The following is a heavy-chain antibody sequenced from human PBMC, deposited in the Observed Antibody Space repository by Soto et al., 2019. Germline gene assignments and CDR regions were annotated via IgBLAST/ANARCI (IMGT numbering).Heavy chain of an antibody. V-gene: IGHV4-39*01. CDR1: GGSISSSSYY. CDR2: IYYSGST. D-gene: IGHD3-3*01. Sequence: LSLTCTVSGGSISSSSYYWGWIRQPPGKGLEWIGSIYYSGSTYYNPSLKSRVTISVDTSKNQFSLKLSSVTAADTAVYYCARPYYDFWSGYPYNWFDPWGQGTLVTVSS. J-gene: IGHJ5*02. CDR3: ARPYYDFWSGYPYNWFDP.